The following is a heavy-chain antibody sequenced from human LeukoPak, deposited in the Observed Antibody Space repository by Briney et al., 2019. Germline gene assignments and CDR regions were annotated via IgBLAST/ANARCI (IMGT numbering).Heavy chain of an antibody. CDR3: ARDWSSGWYAGRGGFDY. Sequence: PGGSLRLSCAASGFTFSSYWMSWVRQAPGKGLEWVANIKQDGSEKYYVDSVKGRFTISRDNAKNSLYLQMNSLRAEDTAVYHCARDWSSGWYAGRGGFDYWGQGTLVTVSS. V-gene: IGHV3-7*01. D-gene: IGHD6-19*01. CDR2: IKQDGSEK. CDR1: GFTFSSYW. J-gene: IGHJ4*02.